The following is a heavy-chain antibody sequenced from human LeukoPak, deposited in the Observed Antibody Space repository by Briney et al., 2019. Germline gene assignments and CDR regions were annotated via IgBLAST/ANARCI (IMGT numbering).Heavy chain of an antibody. D-gene: IGHD4-17*01. Sequence: GGSLRLSCAASGFTFSGYSMNWVRQAPGKWLEWVSYISSSSSTIYYADSVKGRFTISRDNAKNSLYLQMNSLRAEDTAVYYCASYGDANDAFDIWGQGTMVTVSS. CDR3: ASYGDANDAFDI. CDR1: GFTFSGYS. CDR2: ISSSSSTI. J-gene: IGHJ3*02. V-gene: IGHV3-48*01.